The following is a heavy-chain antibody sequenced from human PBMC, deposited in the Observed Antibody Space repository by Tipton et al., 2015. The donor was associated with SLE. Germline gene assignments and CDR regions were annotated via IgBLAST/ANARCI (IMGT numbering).Heavy chain of an antibody. D-gene: IGHD4-17*01. V-gene: IGHV4-30-2*01. J-gene: IGHJ2*01. CDR3: ARLVPYYGDSGWYFDL. CDR2: IYHTGST. CDR1: GDSISSGGYS. Sequence: TLSLTCAVSGDSISSGGYSWTWIRQPPGKGLEWIGYIYHTGSTYYDPSLKGRVTISVDTAKRQFSLRLRSVTAADTAVYFCARLVPYYGDSGWYFDLWGRGTLVTVSA.